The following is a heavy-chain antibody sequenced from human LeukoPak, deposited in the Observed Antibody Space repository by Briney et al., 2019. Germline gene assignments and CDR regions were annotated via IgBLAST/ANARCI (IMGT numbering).Heavy chain of an antibody. D-gene: IGHD5-12*01. Sequence: GGSLRLSCVVSGFTFSRYSMNWVRQAPGKGLEWVSSISSSGSYIYYADSVKGRFTLSRDNAKNSLYLQMNSLRAEDTAVYYCARDPPRYSGYDPHLGFDYWGQGTLVTVSS. CDR3: ARDPPRYSGYDPHLGFDY. J-gene: IGHJ4*02. CDR2: ISSSGSYI. CDR1: GFTFSRYS. V-gene: IGHV3-21*04.